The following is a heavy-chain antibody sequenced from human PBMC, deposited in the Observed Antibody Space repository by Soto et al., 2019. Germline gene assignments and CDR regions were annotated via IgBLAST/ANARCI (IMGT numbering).Heavy chain of an antibody. D-gene: IGHD3-10*01. CDR3: ARHVFNMDRGPLDP. Sequence: GESLKISCQGSGYTFTNSGGGGVRQRPGKGRGWLGVIYPGYFEPKHSPSFQGQVTMSVDNSISTAYLQWRSLRASDTAIYYCARHVFNMDRGPLDPWGQGTLVTVSS. J-gene: IGHJ5*02. CDR1: GYTFTNSG. CDR2: IYPGYFEP. V-gene: IGHV5-51*01.